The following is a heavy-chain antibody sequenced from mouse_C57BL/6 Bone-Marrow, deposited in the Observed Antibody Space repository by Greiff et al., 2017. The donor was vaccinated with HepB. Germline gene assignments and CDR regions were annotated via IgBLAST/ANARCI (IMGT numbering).Heavy chain of an antibody. CDR1: GFTFSNYW. CDR3: TAYYGSSYLWYFDV. Sequence: EVKVEESGGGLVQPGGSMKLSCVASGFTFSNYWMNWVRQSPEKGLEWVAQIRLKSDNYATHYAESVKGRFTISRDDSKSSVYLQMNNLRAEDTGIYYCTAYYGSSYLWYFDVWGTGTTVTVSS. D-gene: IGHD1-1*01. CDR2: IRLKSDNYAT. V-gene: IGHV6-3*01. J-gene: IGHJ1*03.